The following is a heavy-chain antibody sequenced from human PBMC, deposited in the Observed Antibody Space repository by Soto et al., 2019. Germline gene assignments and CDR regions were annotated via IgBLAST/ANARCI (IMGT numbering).Heavy chain of an antibody. D-gene: IGHD4-4*01. J-gene: IGHJ6*02. CDR2: ISYDGSNK. CDR1: GFTFSSYA. V-gene: IGHV3-30-3*01. Sequence: QVQLVESGGGVVQPGRSLRLSCAASGFTFSSYAMHWVRQAPGKGLEWVAVISYDGSNKNNADSVKGRFTISRDNSKNTLYLKMNSLRAEDTAVYYCAKDYSNYAGGWHGMDVWGQGTTVTVSS. CDR3: AKDYSNYAGGWHGMDV.